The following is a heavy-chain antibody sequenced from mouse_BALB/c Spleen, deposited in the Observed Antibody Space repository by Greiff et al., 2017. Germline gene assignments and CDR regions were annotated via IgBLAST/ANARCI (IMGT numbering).Heavy chain of an antibody. CDR1: GFNIKDTY. D-gene: IGHD2-4*01. J-gene: IGHJ3*01. Sequence: EVQLVESGAELVKPGASVKLSCTASGFNIKDTYMHWVKQRPEQGLEWIGRIDPANGNTKYDPKFQGKATITADTSSNTAYLQLSSLTSEDTAVYYCARCYDYDTWFAYWGQGTLVTVSA. CDR3: ARCYDYDTWFAY. V-gene: IGHV14-3*02. CDR2: IDPANGNT.